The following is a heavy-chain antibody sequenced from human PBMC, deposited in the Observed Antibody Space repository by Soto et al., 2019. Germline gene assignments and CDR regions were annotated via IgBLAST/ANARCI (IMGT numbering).Heavy chain of an antibody. Sequence: PSETLSLTCAVSGGSISSSNWWSWVRQPPGKGLEWIGEIYHSGSTNYNPSLKSRVTISVDKSKNQFSLKLSSVTAAGTAVYYCARIFRRQWLSPRGNWFDPWGQGTLVTVSS. CDR3: ARIFRRQWLSPRGNWFDP. CDR2: IYHSGST. J-gene: IGHJ5*02. V-gene: IGHV4-4*02. D-gene: IGHD6-19*01. CDR1: GGSISSSNW.